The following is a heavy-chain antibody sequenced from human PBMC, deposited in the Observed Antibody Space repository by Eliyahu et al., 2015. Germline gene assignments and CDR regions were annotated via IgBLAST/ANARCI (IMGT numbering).Heavy chain of an antibody. J-gene: IGHJ5*02. D-gene: IGHD6-6*01. V-gene: IGHV4-34*01. CDR1: GGSFXGYY. Sequence: QVQLQQWGAGLLKPSETLXLXCAVYGGSFXGYYWSWIRQPPGKGLEWIGEINHSGSTNYNPSLKSRVTISVDTSKNQFSLKLSSVTAADTAVYYCARASLRGWFDPWGQGTLVTVSS. CDR2: INHSGST. CDR3: ARASLRGWFDP.